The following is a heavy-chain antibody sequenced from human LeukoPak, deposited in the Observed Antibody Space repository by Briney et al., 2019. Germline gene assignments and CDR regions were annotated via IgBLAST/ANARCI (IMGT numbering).Heavy chain of an antibody. CDR3: ASILLWFVYDY. CDR2: IKQDGSEK. D-gene: IGHD3-10*01. Sequence: GGSLRLSCAASGFAFSSYWMSWVRQAPGKGLEWVASIKQDGSEKYYVDSVKGRFTISRDNYKNTLFLQMNSLRAEDTAVYYCASILLWFVYDYWGQGTLVTVSA. V-gene: IGHV3-7*03. J-gene: IGHJ4*02. CDR1: GFAFSSYW.